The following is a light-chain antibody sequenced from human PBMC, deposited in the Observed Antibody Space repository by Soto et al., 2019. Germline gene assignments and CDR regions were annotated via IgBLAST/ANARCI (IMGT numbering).Light chain of an antibody. CDR3: SSFAGGGNPVL. V-gene: IGLV2-8*01. CDR2: EVT. Sequence: QSVLTQPPSASGSLGQSVTISCTGTSSDVGGYNYVSWHQQHPGKAPKVMIYEVTKRPPGVPDRFPGSKSGNTASLTVSGLQAEDEADYYCSSFAGGGNPVLLGGGTKLTVL. CDR1: SSDVGGYNY. J-gene: IGLJ2*01.